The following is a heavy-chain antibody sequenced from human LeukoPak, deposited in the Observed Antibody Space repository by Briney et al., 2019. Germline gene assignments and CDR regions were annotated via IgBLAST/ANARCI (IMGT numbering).Heavy chain of an antibody. CDR2: XHXSEXT. Sequence: SETLSLTCTVSGGSISTSYYYWGWIRQPPGKGXXXXXXXHXSEXTXYXPXLKXXVTISVDTSKNQFSLKLSSVTAADTAVYYCARGRYYDFWSGYMPYFDYWGQGTLVTVSS. J-gene: IGHJ4*02. CDR1: GGSISTSYYY. D-gene: IGHD3-3*01. CDR3: ARGRYYDFWSGYMPYFDY. V-gene: IGHV4-39*07.